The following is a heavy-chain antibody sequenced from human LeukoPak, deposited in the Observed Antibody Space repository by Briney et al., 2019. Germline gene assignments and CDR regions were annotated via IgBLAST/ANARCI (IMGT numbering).Heavy chain of an antibody. D-gene: IGHD6-19*01. CDR1: GFTFSSYE. Sequence: GGSLRLSCAASGFTFSSYEMNWVRQAPGKGLEWVSYISSSGSTIYYADSVKGRFTISRDNAKHSLYLQMNSLRAEDTAVYYCVGSSGWWGFDYWGQGTLVTVSS. CDR3: VGSSGWWGFDY. V-gene: IGHV3-48*03. J-gene: IGHJ4*02. CDR2: ISSSGSTI.